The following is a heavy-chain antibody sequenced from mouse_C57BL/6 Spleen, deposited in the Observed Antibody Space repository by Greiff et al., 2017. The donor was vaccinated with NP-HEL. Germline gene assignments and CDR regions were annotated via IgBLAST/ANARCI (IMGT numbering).Heavy chain of an antibody. J-gene: IGHJ4*01. D-gene: IGHD1-1*01. Sequence: EVKVVESGGDLVKPGGSLKLSCAASGFTFSSYGMSWVRQTPDKRLEWVATISSGGSYTYYPDSVKGRFTISRDNAKNTLYLQMSSLKSEDTAMYYCARHGGTTVVEGDAMDYWGQGTSVTVSS. CDR2: ISSGGSYT. CDR3: ARHGGTTVVEGDAMDY. V-gene: IGHV5-6*01. CDR1: GFTFSSYG.